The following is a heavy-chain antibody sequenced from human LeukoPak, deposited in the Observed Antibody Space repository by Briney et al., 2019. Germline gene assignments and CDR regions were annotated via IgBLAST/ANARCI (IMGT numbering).Heavy chain of an antibody. D-gene: IGHD3-10*01. V-gene: IGHV4-34*01. CDR1: GGSFSGHY. Sequence: SETLSLTCAVYGGSFSGHYWTWIRQPPGMGLEWIGEINHSGSTTYNPSLNTRVTISVDTSKNQISLKLSSVTAADTAVYYCARPRYGSGSFDSWGQGTLVTVSS. CDR3: ARPRYGSGSFDS. J-gene: IGHJ4*02. CDR2: INHSGST.